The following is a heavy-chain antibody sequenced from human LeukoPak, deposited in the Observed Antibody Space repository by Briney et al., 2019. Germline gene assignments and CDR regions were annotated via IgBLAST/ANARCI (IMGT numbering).Heavy chain of an antibody. CDR3: ARDHRGYSYGLFDN. Sequence: NPSETLSLTCTVSGGSMSSYYWSWIRQPPGKGLEWIGSIYYSGSTNYNPSLKSRVTISVDTSKNQFSLRLRSVTAADTAVYYCARDHRGYSYGLFDNWGQGTLVTVSS. CDR1: GGSMSSYY. J-gene: IGHJ4*02. D-gene: IGHD5-18*01. V-gene: IGHV4-59*01. CDR2: IYYSGST.